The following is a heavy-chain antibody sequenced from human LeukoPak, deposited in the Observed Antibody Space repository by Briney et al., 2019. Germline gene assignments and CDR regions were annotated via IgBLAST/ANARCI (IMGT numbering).Heavy chain of an antibody. J-gene: IGHJ3*02. D-gene: IGHD3-22*01. CDR1: GYTFTDYW. CDR3: ARLVDSSGYYYGEAFDI. V-gene: IGHV5-51*01. Sequence: GESLKISCKASGYTFTDYWIGWVRQMPGKGLEWMGIIYPGESDIRYSPSFQGQVTISADKSISTAYLQWSSLKASDTAMYYCARLVDSSGYYYGEAFDIWGQGTMVTVSS. CDR2: IYPGESDI.